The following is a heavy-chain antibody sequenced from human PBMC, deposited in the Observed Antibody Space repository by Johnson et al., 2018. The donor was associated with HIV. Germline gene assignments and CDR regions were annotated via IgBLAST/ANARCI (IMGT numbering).Heavy chain of an antibody. J-gene: IGHJ3*02. CDR3: AKGGSYAPFDAFDS. CDR1: GFTFSGFW. CDR2: INSDGSST. V-gene: IGHV3-74*02. Sequence: VQLVESGGGLVQPGGSLRLSCADSGFTFSGFWMHWVRQAPGKGLVWVSRINSDGSSTSYADSVKGRFTISRASSKNTLYLQINNLRAEDTAVYYCAKGGSYAPFDAFDSWGRGTMVTVSS. D-gene: IGHD1-26*01.